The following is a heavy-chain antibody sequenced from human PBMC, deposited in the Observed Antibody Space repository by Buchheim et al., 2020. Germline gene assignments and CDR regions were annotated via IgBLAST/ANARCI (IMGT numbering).Heavy chain of an antibody. J-gene: IGHJ6*02. Sequence: QVQLQESGPGLVKPSQTLSLTCTVSGGSISSGDYYWSWIRQPPGKGLEWIGYIDYSGSTYYNPSLNSRVTISSDKSKNQFSLKLSSVTAADTAVYYCARERRGHDSSGYYFYYGMDVWGQGTT. CDR2: IDYSGST. D-gene: IGHD3-22*01. CDR1: GGSISSGDYY. V-gene: IGHV4-30-4*01. CDR3: ARERRGHDSSGYYFYYGMDV.